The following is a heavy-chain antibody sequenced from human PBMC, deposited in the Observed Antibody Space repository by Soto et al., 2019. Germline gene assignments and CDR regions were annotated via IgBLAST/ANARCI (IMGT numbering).Heavy chain of an antibody. CDR1: GFTFSSYA. Sequence: GGSLRLSCAASGFTFSSYAMSWVRQAPGKGLEWVSAISGSGGSTYYADSVKGRFTISRDNSKNTLYLQMNSLRAEDTAVYYCAKEYGSGSYHRRNWFDPWGQGTLVTVSS. D-gene: IGHD3-10*01. V-gene: IGHV3-23*01. CDR2: ISGSGGST. J-gene: IGHJ5*02. CDR3: AKEYGSGSYHRRNWFDP.